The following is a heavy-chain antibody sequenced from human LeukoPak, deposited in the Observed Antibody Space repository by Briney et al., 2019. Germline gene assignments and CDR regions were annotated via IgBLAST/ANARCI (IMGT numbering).Heavy chain of an antibody. D-gene: IGHD5-12*01. J-gene: IGHJ4*01. Sequence: GGSLRLSCAASGFTFTTYWMTWVRQAPGKGLEWVATINQNGGEKYYVDSVKGRFTISRDNAKDSLYLQMNSLRAEDTAIYYCARDEGTSGYDLLDYWGQGTLVTVSS. V-gene: IGHV3-7*01. CDR2: INQNGGEK. CDR1: GFTFTTYW. CDR3: ARDEGTSGYDLLDY.